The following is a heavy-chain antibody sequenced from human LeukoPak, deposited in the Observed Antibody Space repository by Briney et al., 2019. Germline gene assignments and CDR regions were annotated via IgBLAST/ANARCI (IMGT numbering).Heavy chain of an antibody. CDR1: GFTFSNYA. CDR2: IKQDGTEK. CDR3: AKLAKYFYGSETYYFFEH. V-gene: IGHV3-7*01. J-gene: IGHJ4*02. Sequence: PGGSLRLSCAASGFTFSNYAMSWVRQAPGKGLGWVANIKQDGTEKSYVDSVKGRFTISRDNAKNSLYLQMNTLRVEDTAVYYCAKLAKYFYGSETYYFFEHWGQGTPVTASS. D-gene: IGHD3-10*01.